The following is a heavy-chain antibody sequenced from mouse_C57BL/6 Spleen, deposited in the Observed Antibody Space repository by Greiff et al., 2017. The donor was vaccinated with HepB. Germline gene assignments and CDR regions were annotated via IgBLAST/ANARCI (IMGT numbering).Heavy chain of an antibody. D-gene: IGHD2-3*01. V-gene: IGHV1-64*01. J-gene: IGHJ3*01. CDR1: GYNFTSYW. CDR3: ARVEDGYSACFAY. Sequence: QVQLQQPGAELVKPGASVKLSCKASGYNFTSYWMHWVKQRPGQGLEWIGMIHPNSGSTNYNEKFKSKATLTVDKSSSTAYMQLSSLTSEDSAVYYCARVEDGYSACFAYWGQGTLVTVSA. CDR2: IHPNSGST.